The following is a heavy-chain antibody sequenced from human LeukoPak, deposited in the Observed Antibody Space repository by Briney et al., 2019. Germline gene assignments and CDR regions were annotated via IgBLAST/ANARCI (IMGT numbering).Heavy chain of an antibody. D-gene: IGHD4-23*01. CDR1: RYIFTDFW. V-gene: IGHV5-51*01. CDR2: IYPGDSDT. Sequence: GESLKISCKGSRYIFTDFWIGWVRQMPGKGLEWMGIIYPGDSDTRYSPSFQGQVTISADKSISTAYLQWSSLKASDTAMYYCARTTLHGGNIDYWGQGTLVTVSS. CDR3: ARTTLHGGNIDY. J-gene: IGHJ4*02.